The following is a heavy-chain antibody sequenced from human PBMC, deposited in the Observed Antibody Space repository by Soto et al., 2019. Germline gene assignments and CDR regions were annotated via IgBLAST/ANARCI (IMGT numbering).Heavy chain of an antibody. Sequence: QVQLQESGPRLVRPSGTLSLTCAVSGGSISSSNWWSWVRQPPGEGLEWIGEIYHSGSTNYNPSLKSRVTISVDKSKNQFSLNLSSVTAADTAVYYCARLGYCTNGVCHTTFDCWGQGTLVTVSS. CDR2: IYHSGST. V-gene: IGHV4-4*02. CDR1: GGSISSSNW. D-gene: IGHD2-8*01. CDR3: ARLGYCTNGVCHTTFDC. J-gene: IGHJ4*02.